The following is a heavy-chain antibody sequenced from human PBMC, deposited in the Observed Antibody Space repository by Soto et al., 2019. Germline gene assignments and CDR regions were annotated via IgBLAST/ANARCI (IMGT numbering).Heavy chain of an antibody. CDR3: ARDDYGDYPGRDYFDY. CDR1: GYTFTSYG. D-gene: IGHD4-17*01. V-gene: IGHV1-18*01. Sequence: ASVKVSCTASGYTFTSYGISWVRQAPGQGLEWMGWISAYNGNTNYAQKLQGRVTMTTDTSTSTAYMELRSLRSDDTAVYYCARDDYGDYPGRDYFDYWGQGTLVTVSS. CDR2: ISAYNGNT. J-gene: IGHJ4*02.